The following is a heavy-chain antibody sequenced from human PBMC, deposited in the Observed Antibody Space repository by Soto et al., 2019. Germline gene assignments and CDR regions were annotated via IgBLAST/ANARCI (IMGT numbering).Heavy chain of an antibody. CDR1: GFTFSSYA. CDR2: ISYDGSNK. CDR3: ARDGWTWNYALDY. D-gene: IGHD1-7*01. V-gene: IGHV3-30-3*01. J-gene: IGHJ4*02. Sequence: QVQLVESGGGVVQPGRSLRLSCAASGFTFSSYAMHWVRQAPGKGLEWVAVISYDGSNKYYADSVKGRFTISRDNSYNTLYLQMNSLRAEDTAVYYCARDGWTWNYALDYWGQGTLVTVSS.